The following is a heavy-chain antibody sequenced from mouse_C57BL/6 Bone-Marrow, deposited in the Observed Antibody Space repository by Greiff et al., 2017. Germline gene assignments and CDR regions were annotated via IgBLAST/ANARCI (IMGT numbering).Heavy chain of an antibody. Sequence: VKLQESGAELARPGASVKLSCKASGYTFTSYGISWVKQRTGQGLEWIGEIYPRSGNTYYNEKFKGKATLTADKSSSTAYMELRSLTSEDSAVYFCARDVTTKGYYFDYWGQGTTLTVSS. D-gene: IGHD2-3*01. V-gene: IGHV1-81*01. CDR3: ARDVTTKGYYFDY. J-gene: IGHJ2*01. CDR2: IYPRSGNT. CDR1: GYTFTSYG.